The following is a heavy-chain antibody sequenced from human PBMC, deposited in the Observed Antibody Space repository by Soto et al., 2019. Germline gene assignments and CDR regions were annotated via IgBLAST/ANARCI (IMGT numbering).Heavy chain of an antibody. CDR3: SRSLNY. J-gene: IGHJ4*02. CDR2: INEDGSQT. V-gene: IGHV3-7*01. Sequence: GGSLRLSCAASGFTFSSYAMSWVRQAPGKGLEWVANINEDGSQTYYVDSVKGRFTVSRDNAENSMYLQMNSLRVEDTAVYYCSRSLNYWGQGVLVTVSS. CDR1: GFTFSSYA.